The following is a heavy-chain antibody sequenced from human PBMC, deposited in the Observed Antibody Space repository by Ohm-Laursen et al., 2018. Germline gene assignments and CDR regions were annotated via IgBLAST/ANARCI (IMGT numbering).Heavy chain of an antibody. CDR3: ARLGYYDSSGYPNWFDP. V-gene: IGHV4-34*01. D-gene: IGHD3-22*01. CDR2: INHSGST. J-gene: IGHJ5*02. Sequence: SETLSLTCAVYGGSFSGYYWSWIRQPPGKGLEWIGEINHSGSTNYNPSLKSRVTISVDTSKNQFSLKPSSVTAADTAVYYCARLGYYDSSGYPNWFDPWGQGTLVTVSS. CDR1: GGSFSGYY.